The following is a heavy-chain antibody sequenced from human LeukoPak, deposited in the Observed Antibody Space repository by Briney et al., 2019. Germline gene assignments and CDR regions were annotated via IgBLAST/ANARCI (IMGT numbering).Heavy chain of an antibody. CDR2: ISSGSSSI. J-gene: IGHJ4*02. Sequence: PGGSLRLSCAASGFTFSTYSMNWVRQAPGKGLEWVSYISSGSSSIYYADSVKGRFTISRDNAKNSLYLQMNSLRAEDTAVYYCARTNYYDSSGYSYWGQGTLVTVSS. CDR1: GFTFSTYS. D-gene: IGHD3-22*01. CDR3: ARTNYYDSSGYSY. V-gene: IGHV3-21*05.